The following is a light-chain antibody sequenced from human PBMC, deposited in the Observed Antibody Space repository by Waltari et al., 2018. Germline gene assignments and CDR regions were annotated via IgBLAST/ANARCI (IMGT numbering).Light chain of an antibody. J-gene: IGLJ3*02. CDR2: VNSDGSH. CDR1: SGHSYYA. V-gene: IGLV4-69*01. CDR3: QTWGTGIWV. Sequence: QLVLTQSPSASASLGASVSLTCTLSSGHSYYAIAWHQQQPQKGPRDLMKVNSDGSHTKGEGIPVRFSGSSSGAGRYLTISSRQSEDAADYYCQTWGTGIWVFGGGTKLTVL.